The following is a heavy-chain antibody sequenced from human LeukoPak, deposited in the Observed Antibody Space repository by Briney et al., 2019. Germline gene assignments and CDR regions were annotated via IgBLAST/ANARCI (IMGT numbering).Heavy chain of an antibody. J-gene: IGHJ3*02. CDR3: ARQSGIAVAGSFVDAFDI. Sequence: GESLRISCKGSGYSFTSYWISWVHQMPGKGLEWMGRIDPSDSYTNYSPSFQGHVTISADKSISTAYLQWSSLKASDTAMYYCARQSGIAVAGSFVDAFDIWGQGTMVTVSS. CDR2: IDPSDSYT. V-gene: IGHV5-10-1*01. D-gene: IGHD6-19*01. CDR1: GYSFTSYW.